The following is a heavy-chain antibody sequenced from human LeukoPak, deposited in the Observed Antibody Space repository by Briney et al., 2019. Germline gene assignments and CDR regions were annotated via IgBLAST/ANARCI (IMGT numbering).Heavy chain of an antibody. J-gene: IGHJ4*02. CDR2: MNPNSGNT. CDR3: ARGRSITMVRGVPGY. Sequence: ASVKVSCKASGGTFSSYAINWVRQATGQGLEWMGWMNPNSGNTGYAQKFQGRVTMTRNTSISTAYMELSSLRSEDTAVYYCARGRSITMVRGVPGYWGQGTLVTVSS. V-gene: IGHV1-8*02. D-gene: IGHD3-10*01. CDR1: GGTFSSYA.